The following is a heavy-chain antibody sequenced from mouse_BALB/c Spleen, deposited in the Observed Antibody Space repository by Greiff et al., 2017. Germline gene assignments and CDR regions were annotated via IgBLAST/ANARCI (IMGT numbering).Heavy chain of an antibody. J-gene: IGHJ3*01. CDR3: ARDNLAY. CDR1: GFAFSSYD. V-gene: IGHV5-12-1*01. Sequence: EVQGVESGGGLVKPGGSLKLSCAASGFAFSSYDMSWVRQTPEKRLEWVAYISSGGGSTYYPDSVKGRFTISRDNAKNNLYLQMSSLKSEDTAMYYCARDNLAYWGQGTLVTVSA. CDR2: ISSGGGST.